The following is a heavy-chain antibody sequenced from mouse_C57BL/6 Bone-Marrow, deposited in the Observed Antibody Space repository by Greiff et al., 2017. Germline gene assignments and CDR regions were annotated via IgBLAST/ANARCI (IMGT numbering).Heavy chain of an antibody. V-gene: IGHV5-15*01. CDR3: ARPMDY. J-gene: IGHJ4*01. Sequence: EVQLVESGGGLVQPGGSLKLSCAASGFTFSDYGMAWVRQAPGKGPEWVAFISNLAYSIYYADNVTGRFTISRENAKNTLYLEMSSLRSEDTAMYYCARPMDYWGQGTSVTVSS. CDR1: GFTFSDYG. CDR2: ISNLAYSI.